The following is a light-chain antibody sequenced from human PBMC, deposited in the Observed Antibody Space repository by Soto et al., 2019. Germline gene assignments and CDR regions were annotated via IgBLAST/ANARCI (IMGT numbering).Light chain of an antibody. V-gene: IGKV3-15*01. CDR3: HQRNT. J-gene: IGKJ5*01. CDR2: GAS. CDR1: QSVSGN. Sequence: EIVMTQSPATLSVSPGERATLSCRASQSVSGNLAWYQQKPGQAPRLLIYGASTRATGIPARFSGSRSGTDFTLTISSVEPEDFAVFYCHQRNTFGQGTRLEI.